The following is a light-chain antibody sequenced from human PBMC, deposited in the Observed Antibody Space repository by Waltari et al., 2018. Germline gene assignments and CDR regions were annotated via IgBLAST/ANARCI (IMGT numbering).Light chain of an antibody. Sequence: QSVLTQPPSASGTPGQRVTISSSGSSSNIGSNYVYWYQQPPGTAPKPHTARNNQRPAGVPARVCGSKSGTSASLAISGLRSEDEADYFCAAWDDSLSAWVFGGGTKLTVL. V-gene: IGLV1-47*01. CDR1: SSNIGSNY. J-gene: IGLJ3*02. CDR3: AAWDDSLSAWV. CDR2: RNN.